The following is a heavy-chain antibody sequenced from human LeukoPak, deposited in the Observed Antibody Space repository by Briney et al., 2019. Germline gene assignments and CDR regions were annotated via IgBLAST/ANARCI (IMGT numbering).Heavy chain of an antibody. D-gene: IGHD6-13*01. J-gene: IGHJ3*02. CDR2: INPNSGGT. V-gene: IGHV1-2*04. CDR3: ARDLEPTYSSSWYAAFDI. Sequence: ASVKVSCKASGYTFTGYYMHWVRQAPGQGLEWMGWINPNSGGTNYAQKFQGWVTMTRDTSISTAYMELRSLRSDDTAVYYCARDLEPTYSSSWYAAFDIWGQGTMVTVSS. CDR1: GYTFTGYY.